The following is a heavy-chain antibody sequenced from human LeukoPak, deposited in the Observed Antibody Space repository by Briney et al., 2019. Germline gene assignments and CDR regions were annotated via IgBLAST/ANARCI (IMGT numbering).Heavy chain of an antibody. D-gene: IGHD1-14*01. CDR1: GGSISSYY. J-gene: IGHJ6*03. V-gene: IGHV4-59*12. CDR3: ARGRGNRYYYYYMDV. CDR2: IYYSGST. Sequence: SETLSLTCTVSGGSISSYYWSWIRQPPGKGLEWIGYIYYSGSTNYNPSLKSRVTISVDTSKNQFSLKLSSVTAADTAVYYCARGRGNRYYYYYMDVWGKGTTVTVSS.